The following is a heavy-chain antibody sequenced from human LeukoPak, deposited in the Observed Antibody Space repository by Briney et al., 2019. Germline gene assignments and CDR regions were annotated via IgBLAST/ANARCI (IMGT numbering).Heavy chain of an antibody. CDR3: ARDPTGQQLSD. V-gene: IGHV1-69*04. CDR2: IIPILGIA. D-gene: IGHD6-13*01. Sequence: SVKVSCKASGGTFSSYAISWVRQAPGQGLEWMGRIIPILGIANYAQKFQGRVMITADKSTSTAYMELSSLRSEDTAVYYCARDPTGQQLSDWGQGTLVTVSS. CDR1: GGTFSSYA. J-gene: IGHJ4*02.